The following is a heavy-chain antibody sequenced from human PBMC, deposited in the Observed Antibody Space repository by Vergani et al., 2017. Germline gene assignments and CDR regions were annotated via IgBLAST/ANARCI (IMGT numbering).Heavy chain of an antibody. CDR2: IIPIFGTA. V-gene: IGHV1-69*01. Sequence: QVQLVQSGAEVKKPGSSVKVSCKASGGTFSSYAISWVRQAPGQGLEWMGGIIPIFGTANYAQKFQGRVTITADESTSTAYMELSSLRSEDTAVYYCAREAGDYCTNGVCYRYYGMDVWGQGTTVTVSS. D-gene: IGHD2-8*01. CDR1: GGTFSSYA. J-gene: IGHJ6*02. CDR3: AREAGDYCTNGVCYRYYGMDV.